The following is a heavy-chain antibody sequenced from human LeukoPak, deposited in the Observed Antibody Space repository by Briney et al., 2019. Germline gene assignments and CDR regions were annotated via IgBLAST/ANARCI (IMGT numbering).Heavy chain of an antibody. Sequence: ASVKVSCKASGYTFTSYDINWVRQATGQGLEWMGWMNPNSGNTGYAQKFQGRVTITRNTSISTAYMELSSLRSEDTAVYYCASSPFNTYYYGSGSYYLNFDYWGQGTLVTVSS. V-gene: IGHV1-8*03. D-gene: IGHD3-10*01. CDR2: MNPNSGNT. CDR1: GYTFTSYD. CDR3: ASSPFNTYYYGSGSYYLNFDY. J-gene: IGHJ4*02.